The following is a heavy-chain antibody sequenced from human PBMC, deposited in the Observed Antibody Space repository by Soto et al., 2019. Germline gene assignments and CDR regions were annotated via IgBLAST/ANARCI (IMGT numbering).Heavy chain of an antibody. CDR2: ISSDSRTI. CDR1: GFSLSDYA. V-gene: IGHV3-48*02. Sequence: GGSLRLSCVASGFSLSDYAVSWVRQAPGKGLEWVSFISSDSRTIYYADSVEGRFTVSRDNARNSVSLQMDSLRDEDAAVYYCARIKLVEWFFINVDVYDMDVWGQGTPVTAS. D-gene: IGHD3-3*01. J-gene: IGHJ6*02. CDR3: ARIKLVEWFFINVDVYDMDV.